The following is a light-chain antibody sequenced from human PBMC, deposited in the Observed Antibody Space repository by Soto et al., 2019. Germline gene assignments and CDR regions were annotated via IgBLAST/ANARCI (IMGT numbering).Light chain of an antibody. CDR1: SSDVGGYNY. CDR3: CSYAGSSTWV. J-gene: IGLJ3*02. Sequence: QSALTQPPSASGSPGQSVAISCTGTSSDVGGYNYVSWYQQHPGKAPKLMIYEVNKRPSGVPDRFSGSKSGNTASLTVSGLQAEDEADYYCCSYAGSSTWVFGGRTKVTVL. V-gene: IGLV2-8*01. CDR2: EVN.